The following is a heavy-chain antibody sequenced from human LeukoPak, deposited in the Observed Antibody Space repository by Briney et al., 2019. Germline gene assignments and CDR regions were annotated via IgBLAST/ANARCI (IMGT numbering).Heavy chain of an antibody. D-gene: IGHD6-13*01. Sequence: GGSLRLSCAASGFTVSRNYMSWVRQAPGKGLELVSVIYSGGRTYYADSVKGRFTISRDNSKNTLYFQMNSLRAEDTAVYYCARAGPSSSWHQFDYWGQGTLVTVSS. CDR1: GFTVSRNY. CDR2: IYSGGRT. CDR3: ARAGPSSSWHQFDY. J-gene: IGHJ4*02. V-gene: IGHV3-66*01.